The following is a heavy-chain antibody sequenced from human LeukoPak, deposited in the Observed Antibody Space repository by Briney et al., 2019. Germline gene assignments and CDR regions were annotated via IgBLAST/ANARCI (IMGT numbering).Heavy chain of an antibody. J-gene: IGHJ4*02. CDR3: ARVMRGSGSYYYFDY. D-gene: IGHD3-10*01. Sequence: PSETLSLTCTVSGGSISIYYWSWIRQPAGKGLEWIGRIYTSASANYNPSFKSRVTMSVDTSKNQFSLKLSSVTAADTAVYYCARVMRGSGSYYYFDYWGQGTLVTVSS. V-gene: IGHV4-4*07. CDR2: IYTSASA. CDR1: GGSISIYY.